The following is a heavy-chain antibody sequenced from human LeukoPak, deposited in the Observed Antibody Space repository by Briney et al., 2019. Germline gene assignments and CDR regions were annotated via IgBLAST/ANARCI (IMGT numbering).Heavy chain of an antibody. V-gene: IGHV3-21*01. CDR1: GFTFSSYS. Sequence: GGSLRLSCAASGFTFSSYSMNWVRQAPGKGLEWVSSISSSSSYIYYADSVKGRFTISRDNAKNSLYLQMNSLRAEDTAVYYCARGGSGSYYTIFDYWGQGTLVTVSS. D-gene: IGHD3-10*01. CDR3: ARGGSGSYYTIFDY. J-gene: IGHJ4*02. CDR2: ISSSSSYI.